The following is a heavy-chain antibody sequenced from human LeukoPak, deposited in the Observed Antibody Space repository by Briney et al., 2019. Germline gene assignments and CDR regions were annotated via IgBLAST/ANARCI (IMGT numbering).Heavy chain of an antibody. Sequence: ASAKVSCKVSGYTLTELSMHWVRQAPGKGLEWMGGFDPEDGETIYAQKFQGRVTMTEDTSTDTAYMELSSLRSEDAAVYYCATSAVNYYGSGSYPPDYWGQGTLVTVSS. CDR1: GYTLTELS. V-gene: IGHV1-24*01. J-gene: IGHJ4*02. CDR2: FDPEDGET. CDR3: ATSAVNYYGSGSYPPDY. D-gene: IGHD3-10*01.